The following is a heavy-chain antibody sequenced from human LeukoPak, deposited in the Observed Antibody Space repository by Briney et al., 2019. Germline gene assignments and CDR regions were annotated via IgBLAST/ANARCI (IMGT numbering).Heavy chain of an antibody. J-gene: IGHJ4*02. CDR3: ARDSCNGGSCYGDS. V-gene: IGHV3-11*01. CDR1: GFTFSDYY. CDR2: IRGTGTTI. Sequence: GGSLRLSCAASGFTFSDYYMNWIRQAPGKGLEWISYIRGTGTTISYADSVKGRFTISRDNAKNSLYLQMNSLRAEDTAVYYCARDSCNGGSCYGDSWGQGTLVTVSS. D-gene: IGHD2-15*01.